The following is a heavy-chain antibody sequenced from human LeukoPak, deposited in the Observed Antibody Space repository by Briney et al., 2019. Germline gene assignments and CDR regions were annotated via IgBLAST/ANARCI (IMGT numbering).Heavy chain of an antibody. Sequence: SETLSLTCTVSGGSISSYYWSWIRQPPGKGLEWIGYIYSTGNTNYNPSLKRRVTISTETSKNQFSLKLTSVTAAETAVYYCARDHTYRGITMIVKKRDHYMDVWGKGTTVTISS. CDR2: IYSTGNT. V-gene: IGHV4-59*01. J-gene: IGHJ6*03. D-gene: IGHD3-22*01. CDR3: ARDHTYRGITMIVKKRDHYMDV. CDR1: GGSISSYY.